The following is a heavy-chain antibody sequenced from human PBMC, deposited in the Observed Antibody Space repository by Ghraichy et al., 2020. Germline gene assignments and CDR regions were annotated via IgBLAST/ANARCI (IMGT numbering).Heavy chain of an antibody. V-gene: IGHV4-31*03. J-gene: IGHJ4*02. CDR2: IYYSGST. CDR1: GGSISSGGYY. D-gene: IGHD2-15*01. Sequence: SETLSLTCTVSGGSISSGGYYWSWIRQHPGKGLEWIGYIYYSGSTYYNPSLKSRVTISVDTSKNQFSLKLSSVTAADTAVYYCARDRGCSGGSCSHFDYWGQGTLVTVSS. CDR3: ARDRGCSGGSCSHFDY.